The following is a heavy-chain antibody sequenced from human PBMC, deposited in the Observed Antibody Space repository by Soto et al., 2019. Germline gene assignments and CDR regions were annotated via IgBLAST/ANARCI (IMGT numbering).Heavy chain of an antibody. V-gene: IGHV1-18*01. J-gene: IGHJ5*02. CDR1: GYTFNTYG. CDR3: ARHPHEFWTSYWFDP. Sequence: ASVKVSFKTSGYTFNTYGINWLRQAPGQGLELMGWISAYDGKTTYGEKFQGRVTMTTDTSTSTAYMELRSLRSDDTATYYCARHPHEFWTSYWFDPWGQGTTVTVSS. D-gene: IGHD3-3*01. CDR2: ISAYDGKT.